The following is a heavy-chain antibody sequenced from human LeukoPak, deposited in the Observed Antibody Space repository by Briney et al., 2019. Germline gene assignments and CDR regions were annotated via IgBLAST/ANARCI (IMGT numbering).Heavy chain of an antibody. CDR3: ARHGPLRFLGWSPRHFDY. J-gene: IGHJ4*02. Sequence: SETLSLTCAVYGGSFSGYYWSWIRQPPGKGLEWIGEINHSGSTNYNPSLKSRVTISVDTSKNQFSLKLSSVTAADTAVYYCARHGPLRFLGWSPRHFDYWGQGTLVTVSS. V-gene: IGHV4-34*01. CDR2: INHSGST. D-gene: IGHD3-3*01. CDR1: GGSFSGYY.